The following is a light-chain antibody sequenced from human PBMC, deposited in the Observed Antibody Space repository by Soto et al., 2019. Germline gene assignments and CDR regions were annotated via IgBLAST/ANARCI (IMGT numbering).Light chain of an antibody. CDR2: AAS. CDR3: QQLTNYPYT. J-gene: IGKJ2*01. CDR1: QDIRTW. V-gene: IGKV1D-16*01. Sequence: DIQMTQSPSSLSASVGDRVTITCRASQDIRTWLAWYQQKPGKASKSLIYAASALQSAVPSRFSGSGSGTYFTLTINGLQPEDFATYVCQQLTNYPYTFGQGTKVDIK.